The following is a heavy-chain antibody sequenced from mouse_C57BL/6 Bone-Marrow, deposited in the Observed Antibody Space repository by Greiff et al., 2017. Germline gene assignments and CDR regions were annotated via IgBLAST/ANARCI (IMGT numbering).Heavy chain of an antibody. V-gene: IGHV1-54*01. CDR3: ARWNPWFAY. CDR1: GYAFTNYL. Sequence: QVQLQQSGAELVRPGTSVKVSCKASGYAFTNYLIEWVKQRPGQGLEWIGVINPGSGGTNYNEKFKGKATLTADKSSSTSYMQLSSLTSEDSAAYFCARWNPWFAYWGQGTLVTVSA. J-gene: IGHJ3*01. CDR2: INPGSGGT.